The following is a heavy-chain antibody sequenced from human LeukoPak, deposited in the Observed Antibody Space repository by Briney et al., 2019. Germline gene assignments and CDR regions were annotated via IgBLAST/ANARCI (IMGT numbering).Heavy chain of an antibody. J-gene: IGHJ4*02. CDR3: AKGVPTYYYDSSGPDY. D-gene: IGHD3-22*01. CDR2: ISGSGGST. CDR1: GFTFSSYA. Sequence: WGSLRLSCAASGFTFSSYALSWVRQAPGKGLEWVSAISGSGGSTYYADSVKGRFTISRDNSKNTLYLQMNSLRAEDTAVYYCAKGVPTYYYDSSGPDYWGQGTLVTVSS. V-gene: IGHV3-23*01.